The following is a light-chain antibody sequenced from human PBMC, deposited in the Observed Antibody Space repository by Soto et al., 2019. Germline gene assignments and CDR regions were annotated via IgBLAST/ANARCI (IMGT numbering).Light chain of an antibody. V-gene: IGLV1-47*02. J-gene: IGLJ3*02. CDR2: GNV. CDR1: SSNIGNNY. CDR3: ASWDDSLSGVV. Sequence: QTVVTQTPSASGTPGQSVTISCSGTSSNIGNNYVFWYQQVPGTAPKLLIFGNVKRPSGVPDRFSGSKSGTSASLAISGLRSEDEAHYYCASWDDSLSGVVFGGGTKLTVL.